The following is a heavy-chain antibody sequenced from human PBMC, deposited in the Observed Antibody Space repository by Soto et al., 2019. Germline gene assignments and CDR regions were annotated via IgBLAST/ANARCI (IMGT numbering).Heavy chain of an antibody. J-gene: IGHJ5*02. V-gene: IGHV4-4*02. D-gene: IGHD2-21*01. CDR2: IYRYGST. CDR3: SGGGRPGQIDWFDP. Sequence: QVQLQESGPRLVKPSGTLSLTCAVYGGSLSSCNWWSWVRQPPGKGLEWIGEIYRYGSTSYNPSLKSRVNIAVDKSKNHISLKMTSLTAADTAVYFCSGGGRPGQIDWFDPWGQGILVTVSS. CDR1: GGSLSSCNW.